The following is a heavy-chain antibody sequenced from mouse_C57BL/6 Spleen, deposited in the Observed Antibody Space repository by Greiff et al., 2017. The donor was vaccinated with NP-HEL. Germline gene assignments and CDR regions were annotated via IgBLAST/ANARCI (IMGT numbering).Heavy chain of an antibody. V-gene: IGHV1-52*01. D-gene: IGHD3-2*02. J-gene: IGHJ2*01. CDR3: ARNGDSSGFDY. CDR1: GYTFTSYW. Sequence: VQLQQPGAELVRPGSSVKLSCKASGYTFTSYWMHWVKQRPIQGLEWIGNIDPSDSETHYNQKFKDKATLTVDKSSSTAYMQLSSLTSEDSAVYYCARNGDSSGFDYWGQGTTLTVSS. CDR2: IDPSDSET.